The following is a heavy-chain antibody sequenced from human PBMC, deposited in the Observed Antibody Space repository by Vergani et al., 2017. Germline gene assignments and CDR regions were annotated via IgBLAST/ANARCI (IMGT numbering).Heavy chain of an antibody. CDR3: ARLDGLRYYYDSSGPHIDY. V-gene: IGHV5-51*01. CDR1: GYSFTSYW. CDR2: IYPGDSDT. Sequence: EVQLVQSGAEVKKPGESLKISCKGSGYSFTSYWIGWVRQMPGKGLEWMGIIYPGDSDTRYSPSFQGQVTISADKSISTAYLQWSSLKASDTAMYYCARLDGLRYYYDSSGPHIDYWGQGTLVTVSS. D-gene: IGHD3-22*01. J-gene: IGHJ4*02.